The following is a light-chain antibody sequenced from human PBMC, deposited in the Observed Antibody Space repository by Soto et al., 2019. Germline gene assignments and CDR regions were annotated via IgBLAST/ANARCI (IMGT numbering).Light chain of an antibody. CDR1: QSISRR. CDR3: QQYNNYLWT. Sequence: GDRVSITCRASQSISRRLPWYQQKPGKTPNLLIYKASSLQSGVPSRFSGSGSGTEFTLTISSLQPDDFATYYCQQYNNYLWTFGQGTKVEIK. V-gene: IGKV1-5*03. CDR2: KAS. J-gene: IGKJ1*01.